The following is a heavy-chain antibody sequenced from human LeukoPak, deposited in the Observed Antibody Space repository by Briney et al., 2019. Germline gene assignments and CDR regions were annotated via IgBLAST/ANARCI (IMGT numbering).Heavy chain of an antibody. CDR2: IIPIFGTA. D-gene: IGHD2-2*01. CDR3: ARLGCSSTSCYFLHAFDI. Sequence: ASVKVSCKASGGTFSSYAISWVRQAPGQGLEWMGGIIPIFGTANYAQKFQGRVTTTADESTSTAYMELSSLRSEDTAVYYCARLGCSSTSCYFLHAFDIWGQGTMVTVSS. J-gene: IGHJ3*02. V-gene: IGHV1-69*13. CDR1: GGTFSSYA.